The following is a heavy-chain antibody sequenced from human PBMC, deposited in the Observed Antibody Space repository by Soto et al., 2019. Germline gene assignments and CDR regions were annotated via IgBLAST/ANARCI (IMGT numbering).Heavy chain of an antibody. V-gene: IGHV3-23*01. CDR2: ISGSGGST. Sequence: GALRLSCAASGFTFSNYAVTWVRQAPGKGLEWVSTISGSGGSTYYADSVKGRFTISRDNSKNTLYLQMNSLRAEDTAVYYGAKDRGSSWYEIDYWGQGTLVTVSS. CDR1: GFTFSNYA. D-gene: IGHD6-13*01. CDR3: AKDRGSSWYEIDY. J-gene: IGHJ4*02.